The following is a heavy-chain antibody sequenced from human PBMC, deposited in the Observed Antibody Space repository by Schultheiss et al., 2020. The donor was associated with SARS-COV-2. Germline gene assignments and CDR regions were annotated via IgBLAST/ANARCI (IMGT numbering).Heavy chain of an antibody. CDR2: VTGSGGST. V-gene: IGHV3-23*01. Sequence: GESLKISCAASGFTFDDYAMHWVRQAPGKGLEWVSGVTGSGGSTYYADSVKGRFTISRDNSKNTLYLQMNSLRAEDTAVYYCAKPRRGSWGQGTLVTVSS. D-gene: IGHD3-16*01. CDR1: GFTFDDYA. CDR3: AKPRRGS. J-gene: IGHJ4*02.